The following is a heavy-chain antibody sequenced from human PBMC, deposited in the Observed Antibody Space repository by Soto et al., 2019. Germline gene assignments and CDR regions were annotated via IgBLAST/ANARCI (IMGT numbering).Heavy chain of an antibody. D-gene: IGHD1-7*01. CDR3: ASRDPGTSVDY. Sequence: PSETLSLTSAVAGGSFTSNNWWTWVRQPPGQGLEWIGEIYRTGSTNYNPSLKSRVTISLDKSENQFSLKVTSLTAADTAVYYCASRDPGTSVDYWGQGTLVTASS. CDR1: GGSFTSNNW. V-gene: IGHV4-4*02. CDR2: IYRTGST. J-gene: IGHJ4*02.